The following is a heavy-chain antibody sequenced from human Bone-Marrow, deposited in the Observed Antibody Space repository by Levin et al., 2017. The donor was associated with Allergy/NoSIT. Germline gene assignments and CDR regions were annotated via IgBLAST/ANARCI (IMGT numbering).Heavy chain of an antibody. CDR3: AKGSSGWFQETDS. V-gene: IGHV3-23*01. CDR1: GFPFHTSA. Sequence: GGSLRLSCTASGFPFHTSAMTWVRQAPGQGLGWVSSISGDADMTSYADSVKGRFTVSRDKSKNMLFLQMDNLRVEDTAVFYCAKGSSGWFQETDSWGQGTLVTVSS. CDR2: ISGDADMT. D-gene: IGHD6-19*01. J-gene: IGHJ4*02.